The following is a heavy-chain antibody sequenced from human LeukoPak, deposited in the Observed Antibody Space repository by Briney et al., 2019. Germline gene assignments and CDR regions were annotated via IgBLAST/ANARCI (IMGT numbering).Heavy chain of an antibody. CDR3: ASVISGWYGNWFDP. Sequence: ASVKVSCKASGYTFTSYYMHWVRQAPEQGLEWMGWINPNSGGTNYAQKFQGRVTMTRDTSISTAYMELSRLRSDDTAVYYCASVISGWYGNWFDPWGQGTLVTVSS. CDR2: INPNSGGT. CDR1: GYTFTSYY. D-gene: IGHD6-19*01. V-gene: IGHV1-2*02. J-gene: IGHJ5*02.